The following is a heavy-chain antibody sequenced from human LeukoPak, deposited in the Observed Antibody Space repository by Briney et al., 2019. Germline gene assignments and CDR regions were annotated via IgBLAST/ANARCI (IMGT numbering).Heavy chain of an antibody. D-gene: IGHD2-15*01. CDR3: AREAGPPPDCSEAFDI. Sequence: PGGSLRLSCAASGFSLSSHSMNWVRQAPGKGLEWVSSISSSSSDIYYADSVKGRFTISRYNAKNSLYLQMNSLRAEDTAVYYCAREAGPPPDCSEAFDIWGQGTMVTVSS. J-gene: IGHJ3*02. V-gene: IGHV3-21*01. CDR1: GFSLSSHS. CDR2: ISSSSSDI.